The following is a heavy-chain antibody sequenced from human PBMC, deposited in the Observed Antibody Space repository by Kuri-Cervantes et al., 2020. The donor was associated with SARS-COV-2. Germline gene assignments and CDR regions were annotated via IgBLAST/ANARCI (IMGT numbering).Heavy chain of an antibody. Sequence: SVKVSCKASGGTFSSYAISWVRQAPGQGLEWMGGIIPLFGTANYAQKFQGRVTITADKSTSTAYMELSSLRSEDTAVYYCARDMGAEWLVRDYYGMDVWGQGTTVTVSS. V-gene: IGHV1-69*06. CDR3: ARDMGAEWLVRDYYGMDV. D-gene: IGHD6-19*01. CDR1: GGTFSSYA. J-gene: IGHJ6*02. CDR2: IIPLFGTA.